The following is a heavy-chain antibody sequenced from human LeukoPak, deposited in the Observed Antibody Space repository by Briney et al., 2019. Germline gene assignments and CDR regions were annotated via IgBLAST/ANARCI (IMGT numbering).Heavy chain of an antibody. CDR1: GFTFSGYS. D-gene: IGHD3-22*01. J-gene: IGHJ4*02. Sequence: GGSLRLSCTASGFTFSGYSMNWIRQAPGKGLEWVSSFCTRSTSVYHAGSVKGRFAISRDKAKNSLYLQMNSLRAEDTALYYCAREVSEGFDFWGQGTLVTVSS. V-gene: IGHV3-21*01. CDR3: AREVSEGFDF. CDR2: FCTRSTSV.